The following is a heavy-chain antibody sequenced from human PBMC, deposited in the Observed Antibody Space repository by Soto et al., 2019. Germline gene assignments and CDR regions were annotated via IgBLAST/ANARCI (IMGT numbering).Heavy chain of an antibody. Sequence: QVQLVQSGAEVKKPGASVKVSCKASGYTFTSYGISWVRQAPGQGLEWMVWISAYNGNTNYAQKLQGRVTMTTDTPTRTAYMELRSLRSDDPAVYYCARDPFDYGDYENYSGMDVWGKGTTVTVSS. J-gene: IGHJ6*04. CDR1: GYTFTSYG. CDR2: ISAYNGNT. CDR3: ARDPFDYGDYENYSGMDV. D-gene: IGHD4-17*01. V-gene: IGHV1-18*01.